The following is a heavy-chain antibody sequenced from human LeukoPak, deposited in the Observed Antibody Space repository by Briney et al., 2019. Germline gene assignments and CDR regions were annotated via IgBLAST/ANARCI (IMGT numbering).Heavy chain of an antibody. Sequence: GGSLRLSCAASGFTFSSYGMHWVRQAPGKGLEWVALIWNDGSNKGYADSVKGRFTISRDNSKNTLYLQMNSLRAEDTAAYYCARDHHSSGWYWDFDYWGQGTLVTVSS. J-gene: IGHJ4*02. D-gene: IGHD6-19*01. CDR2: IWNDGSNK. V-gene: IGHV3-33*01. CDR3: ARDHHSSGWYWDFDY. CDR1: GFTFSSYG.